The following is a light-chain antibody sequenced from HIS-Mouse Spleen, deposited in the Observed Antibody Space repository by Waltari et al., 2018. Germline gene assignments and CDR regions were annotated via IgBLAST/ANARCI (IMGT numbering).Light chain of an antibody. CDR3: AGWDDSLSGPV. CDR2: RNN. Sequence: QSVLTQPPSASGTPGQRVTISCSGSSSNIGSNYVYWYQQLPGTAPKLLIYRNNRRPSGVPDRFSGSKSGTSASLAISGRRSEDEADYYCAGWDDSLSGPVFGGGTKLTVL. V-gene: IGLV1-47*01. CDR1: SSNIGSNY. J-gene: IGLJ3*02.